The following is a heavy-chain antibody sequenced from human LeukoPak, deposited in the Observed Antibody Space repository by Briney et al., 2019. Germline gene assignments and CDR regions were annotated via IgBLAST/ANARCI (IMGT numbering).Heavy chain of an antibody. CDR1: GYTFSSYD. D-gene: IGHD3-22*01. CDR3: ARGRGSSGPRDWFGT. CDR2: MNPNSGNT. Sequence: GASVKVSCKASGYTFSSYDINWVRQATGQGLEWMGWMNPNSGNTGYAQKLQGRVTMTRNTSISTAYMELSSLRSDDTAVYYCARGRGSSGPRDWFGTWGQGSLVTVSS. J-gene: IGHJ5*02. V-gene: IGHV1-8*01.